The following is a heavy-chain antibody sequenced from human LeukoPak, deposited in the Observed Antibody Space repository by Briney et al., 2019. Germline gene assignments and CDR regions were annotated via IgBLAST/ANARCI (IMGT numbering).Heavy chain of an antibody. V-gene: IGHV4-34*01. CDR3: ARVSDYVWGSYRLYYFDY. Sequence: SETLSLTCTVSGGSISSYYWSWIRQPPGKGLEWIGEINHSGSTNYNPSLKSRVTISVDTSKNQFSLKLSSVTAADTAVYYCARVSDYVWGSYRLYYFDYWGQGTLVTVSS. J-gene: IGHJ4*02. D-gene: IGHD3-16*02. CDR2: INHSGST. CDR1: GGSISSYY.